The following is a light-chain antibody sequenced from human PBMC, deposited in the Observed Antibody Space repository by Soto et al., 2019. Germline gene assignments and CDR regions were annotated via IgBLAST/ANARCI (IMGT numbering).Light chain of an antibody. Sequence: EIVMTQSPATLSVSPGEGATLSCRASQSISSKLAWYQQKPGQAPRLLIYAASTRATGVPARFSGSGSGTEFTLTISSLQSEDLAVYYFQHSNDWRWTFGQGTKVEIK. V-gene: IGKV3-15*01. CDR1: QSISSK. CDR3: QHSNDWRWT. CDR2: AAS. J-gene: IGKJ1*01.